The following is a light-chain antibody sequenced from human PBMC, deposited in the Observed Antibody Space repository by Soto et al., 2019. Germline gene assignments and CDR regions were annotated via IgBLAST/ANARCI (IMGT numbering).Light chain of an antibody. CDR2: GNS. CDR1: SSNIGAGYD. Sequence: QSVLTQPPSVSGAPGQRVTISCTGRSSNIGAGYDVHWYQQLPGTAPKLLIYGNSNRPSGVPDRFSGSKSGTSDSLATTGLQAEDEADYYCQSYDSSLSGYVVFGGGTKLTVL. J-gene: IGLJ2*01. V-gene: IGLV1-40*01. CDR3: QSYDSSLSGYVV.